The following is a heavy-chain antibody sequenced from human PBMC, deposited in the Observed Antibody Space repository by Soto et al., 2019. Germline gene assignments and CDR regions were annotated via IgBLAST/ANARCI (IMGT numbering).Heavy chain of an antibody. D-gene: IGHD2-2*02. J-gene: IGHJ4*02. V-gene: IGHV6-1*01. CDR1: GDSVSSNSAA. CDR3: ARGSIPPDY. CDR2: TYYRPKWYN. Sequence: SQTLSLTCAISGDSVSSNSAAWNWIRQSPSRGLEWLGRTYYRPKWYNDYAVSVKSRITINPDTSKNQFSLKLSSVTAADSAMYYCARGSIPPDYWGQGTLVTVSS.